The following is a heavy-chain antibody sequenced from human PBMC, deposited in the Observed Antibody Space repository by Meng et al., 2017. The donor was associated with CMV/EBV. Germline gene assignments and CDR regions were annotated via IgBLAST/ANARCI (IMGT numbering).Heavy chain of an antibody. CDR1: GSISSGGYY. Sequence: GSISSGGYYWSWSRQRPGKGLEWIGYIYYSGSTYYNPSLKSRVTISVDTSKNQFSLKLSSVTAADTAVYYCARLRGYSGYDYGLFDYWGQGTLVTVSS. D-gene: IGHD5-12*01. CDR2: IYYSGST. V-gene: IGHV4-31*02. J-gene: IGHJ4*02. CDR3: ARLRGYSGYDYGLFDY.